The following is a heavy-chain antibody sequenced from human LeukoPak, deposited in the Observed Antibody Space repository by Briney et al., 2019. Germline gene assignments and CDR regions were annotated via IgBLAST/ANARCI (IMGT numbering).Heavy chain of an antibody. D-gene: IGHD6-19*01. V-gene: IGHV4-59*01. CDR1: GGSISSYY. CDR3: ARSAVAGTLYFQH. Sequence: SETLSLTCTVSGGSISSYYWSWIRQPPGKGLEWIGYIYYSGSTNYNPSLKSRVTISVDTSKNQFSLKLSSVTAADTAVYYCARSAVAGTLYFQHWGQGTLVTVSS. J-gene: IGHJ1*01. CDR2: IYYSGST.